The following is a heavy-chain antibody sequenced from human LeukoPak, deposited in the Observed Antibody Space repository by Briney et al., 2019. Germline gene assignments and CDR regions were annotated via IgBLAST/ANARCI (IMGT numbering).Heavy chain of an antibody. Sequence: SETLSLTCAVYGGSFSGYYWSWIRQPPGKGLEWIGEINHSGSTNYNPSLKSRVTISVDTSKNQFSLKLSSVTAADTAVYYCARSYDSSGPGAFDIWGQGTMVTVSS. CDR1: GGSFSGYY. D-gene: IGHD3-22*01. CDR3: ARSYDSSGPGAFDI. J-gene: IGHJ3*02. V-gene: IGHV4-34*01. CDR2: INHSGST.